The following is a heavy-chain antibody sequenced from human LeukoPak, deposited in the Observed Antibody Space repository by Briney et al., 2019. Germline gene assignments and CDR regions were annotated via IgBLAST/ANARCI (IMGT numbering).Heavy chain of an antibody. CDR1: GYTFTGYY. Sequence: ASVKVSCKASGYTFTGYYMHWVRQAPGQGLEWMGWINPNSGGTNYAQKFQGRVTMTRDTSISTAYMELSRLRSDDTAVYYCARVRGLHSSGLIDYWGQGTLVTVSS. V-gene: IGHV1-2*02. CDR3: ARVRGLHSSGLIDY. J-gene: IGHJ4*02. CDR2: INPNSGGT. D-gene: IGHD6-19*01.